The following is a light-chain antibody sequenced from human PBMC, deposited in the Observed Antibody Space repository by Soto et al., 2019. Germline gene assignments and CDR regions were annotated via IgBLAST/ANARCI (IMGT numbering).Light chain of an antibody. CDR2: WAS. CDR3: QQYYSTPLT. J-gene: IGKJ4*01. Sequence: DIVMTQSPDSLAVSLGERATINCKCSQSVLYSSNNKNYLAWYQQKPGQPPKLLIYWASTRESGVPDRFSGSGPGTEFTRTISSLQAEDVAFYYCQQYYSTPLTFGGGTKVEIK. V-gene: IGKV4-1*01. CDR1: QSVLYSSNNKNY.